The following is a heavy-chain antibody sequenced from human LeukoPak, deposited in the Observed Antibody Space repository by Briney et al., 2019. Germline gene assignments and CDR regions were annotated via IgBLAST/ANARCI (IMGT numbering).Heavy chain of an antibody. CDR2: ISSAGSA. V-gene: IGHV3-23*01. J-gene: IGHJ4*02. D-gene: IGHD6-13*01. Sequence: GGSLRLSCGAPGFTFSSYAMTWVRQAPGKGLEWVSAISSAGSANYADSVKGRFTISRDNSKSTLDLQMNSLRAEDTAVYSCAKGYSSVWYYFDSWGQGTLVTVSS. CDR1: GFTFSSYA. CDR3: AKGYSSVWYYFDS.